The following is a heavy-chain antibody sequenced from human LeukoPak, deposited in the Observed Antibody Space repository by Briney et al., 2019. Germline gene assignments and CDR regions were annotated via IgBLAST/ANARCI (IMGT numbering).Heavy chain of an antibody. V-gene: IGHV1-2*02. J-gene: IGHJ6*02. CDR3: ARDGDTYSYYYYGLDV. CDR1: GYTFTGYY. CDR2: INPNSGGT. D-gene: IGHD1-26*01. Sequence: ASVKVSCKASGYTFTGYYMHWVRQAPGQGLEWMGWINPNSGGTKYAQTFKGRVTMTRDTSISTAYMELSSLRSDDTAVYYCARDGDTYSYYYYGLDVWGQGTTVTVSS.